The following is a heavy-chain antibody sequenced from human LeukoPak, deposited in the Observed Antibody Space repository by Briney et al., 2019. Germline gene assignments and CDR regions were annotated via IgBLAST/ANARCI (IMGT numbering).Heavy chain of an antibody. J-gene: IGHJ3*02. CDR1: GFTVSSNY. CDR2: IYSGGST. CDR3: ARDLERITMVRGAHDALDI. V-gene: IGHV3-66*01. D-gene: IGHD3-10*01. Sequence: PGGSLRLSCAASGFTVSSNYMSWVRQAPGKGLEWVSVIYSGGSTYYADSVKGRFTISRDNSKNTLYLQMNSLRAEDTAVYYCARDLERITMVRGAHDALDIWGQGTMVTVSS.